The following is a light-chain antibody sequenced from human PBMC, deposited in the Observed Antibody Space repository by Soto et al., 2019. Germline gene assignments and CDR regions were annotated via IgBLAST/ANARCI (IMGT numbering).Light chain of an antibody. V-gene: IGLV2-8*01. Sequence: QSVLTQPPSASGSPGQSVTISCTGTKSDIGVYDFVSWYQHHPGKAPRLIIYEVVQRPSGVPDRFSGSKSGNTASLTVSGLQAEDEADYFCKSHAGSNTYVFGSGTKVTAL. CDR3: KSHAGSNTYV. CDR1: KSDIGVYDF. CDR2: EVV. J-gene: IGLJ1*01.